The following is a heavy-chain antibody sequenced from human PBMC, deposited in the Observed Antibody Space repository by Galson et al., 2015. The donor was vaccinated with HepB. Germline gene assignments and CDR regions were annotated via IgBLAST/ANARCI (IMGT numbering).Heavy chain of an antibody. V-gene: IGHV3-30*03. J-gene: IGHJ4*02. Sequence: SLRLSCAASGFTFSSYGMHWVRQAPGKGLEWVAVISYDGSNKYYADSVKGRFTISRDNSKNTLYLQMNSLRAGDTAVYYCARDSSGWSQEIDYWGQGTLVTVSS. CDR1: GFTFSSYG. CDR3: ARDSSGWSQEIDY. D-gene: IGHD6-19*01. CDR2: ISYDGSNK.